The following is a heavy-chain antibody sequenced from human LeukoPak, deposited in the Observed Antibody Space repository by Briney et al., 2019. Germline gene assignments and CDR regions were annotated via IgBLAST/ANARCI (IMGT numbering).Heavy chain of an antibody. CDR1: GGSIISSDYH. CDR3: ARHCCSGPAKRVFDI. D-gene: IGHD2-15*01. CDR2: ISYSGNT. Sequence: SETLSLTCAVSGGSIISSDYHWGWVRQPPGKGLAWIRTISYSGNTDYNPSLRSRVTISVDTSNNQFSLRLGSVTAADTAVYHCARHCCSGPAKRVFDIWGQGTMVTVSS. V-gene: IGHV4-39*01. J-gene: IGHJ3*02.